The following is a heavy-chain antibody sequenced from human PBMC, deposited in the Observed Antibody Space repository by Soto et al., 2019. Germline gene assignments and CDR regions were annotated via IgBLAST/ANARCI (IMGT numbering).Heavy chain of an antibody. V-gene: IGHV4-31*03. D-gene: IGHD2-2*01. CDR3: ARSGYCSSTSCYYGSWFDP. Sequence: TLSLTCTVSGGSISSGGYYWSWIRQHPGKGLEWIGYIYYSGSTYYNPSLKSRVTISVDTSKNQFSLKLSSVTAADTAVYYCARSGYCSSTSCYYGSWFDPWGQGTLVTVSS. CDR2: IYYSGST. J-gene: IGHJ5*02. CDR1: GGSISSGGYY.